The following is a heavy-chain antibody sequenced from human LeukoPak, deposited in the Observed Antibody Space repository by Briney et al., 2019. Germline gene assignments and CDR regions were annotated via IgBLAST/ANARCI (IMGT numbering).Heavy chain of an antibody. CDR2: LFGGGDT. J-gene: IGHJ4*02. CDR1: GFSVSDNY. D-gene: IGHD4-17*01. Sequence: GGSLRLSCAVSGFSVSDNYMTWVRQPPGKGPEWFSVLFGGGDTYYGDSVKGRFAISRDNSKNTVYLQMKSLRAEDTAVYYCARGQRTSVTLYYFDFWGPGTLVSVSS. V-gene: IGHV3-66*01. CDR3: ARGQRTSVTLYYFDF.